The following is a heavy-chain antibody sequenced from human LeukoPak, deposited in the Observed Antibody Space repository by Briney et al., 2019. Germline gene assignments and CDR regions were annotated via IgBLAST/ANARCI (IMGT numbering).Heavy chain of an antibody. CDR1: GGSISSGSHG. J-gene: IGHJ5*02. CDR2: IFPSGIT. CDR3: AREANWNLGWFDP. Sequence: SQTLSLTCTVSGGSISSGSHGWSWIRQPAGKGLEWIGRIFPSGITNYNPYLRSRVIMSVDTSKNQFSLKLSSVTAADTAVYYCAREANWNLGWFDPWGQGTLVTVSS. D-gene: IGHD1-20*01. V-gene: IGHV4-61*02.